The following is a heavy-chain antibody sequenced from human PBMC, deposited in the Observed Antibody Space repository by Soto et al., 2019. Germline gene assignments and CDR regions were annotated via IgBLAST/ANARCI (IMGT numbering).Heavy chain of an antibody. CDR3: ARDAAVPGESDRFDY. CDR2: AYHNGLT. D-gene: IGHD2-15*01. V-gene: IGHV4-4*02. J-gene: IGHJ4*02. CDR1: GDSVTTNHW. Sequence: QVQLQESGPGLVKPSGTLSLTCAVSGDSVTTNHWWSWDRQAPGKGLEWIGEAYHNGLTNYNPSLKSRVTMSVDTSKNQFSLKLTSVTAADTAIYYCARDAAVPGESDRFDYWGQGTLVTVSS.